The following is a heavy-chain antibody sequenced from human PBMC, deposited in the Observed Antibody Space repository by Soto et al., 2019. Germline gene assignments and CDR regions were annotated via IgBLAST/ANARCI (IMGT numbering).Heavy chain of an antibody. J-gene: IGHJ6*02. V-gene: IGHV4-61*01. CDR3: ARSIQLRTSYYYYYGMDV. Sequence: SETLSLTCTVSGGSVSSGSYYWSWIRQPPGKGLEWIGYIYYSGSTNYNPSLKSRVTISVDTSKNQFSLKLGSVTAADTAVYYCARSIQLRTSYYYYYGMDVWGQGTTVTVSS. CDR2: IYYSGST. CDR1: GGSVSSGSYY. D-gene: IGHD5-18*01.